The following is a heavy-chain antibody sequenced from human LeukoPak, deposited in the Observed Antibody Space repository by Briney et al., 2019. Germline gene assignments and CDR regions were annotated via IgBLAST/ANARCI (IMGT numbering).Heavy chain of an antibody. CDR2: MNPNSGNT. CDR3: ARRHGRCSDGSCYYPDC. J-gene: IGHJ4*02. V-gene: IGHV1-8*01. D-gene: IGHD2-15*01. Sequence: ASVKVSCKASGYTFTSYDINWVRQATGQGPEWMGWMNPNSGNTGYAQKFQGRVTMTRNSSITTAYMELSSLRSEDTAVYYCARRHGRCSDGSCYYPDCWGQGTLVTVSS. CDR1: GYTFTSYD.